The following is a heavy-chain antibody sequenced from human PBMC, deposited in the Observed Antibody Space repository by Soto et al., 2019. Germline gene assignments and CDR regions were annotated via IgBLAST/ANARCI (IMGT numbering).Heavy chain of an antibody. CDR2: ISYDGSDQ. CDR3: AKDTGADY. D-gene: IGHD3-10*01. J-gene: IGHJ4*02. CDR1: GFTFSSYG. V-gene: IGHV3-30*18. Sequence: QVQLVESGGGVVQPGRSLRLSCAASGFTFSSYGMYWVRQAPGKGLEWVARISYDGSDQFYGDSVKGRFTISRDKSKNTLYLKMNSLRSEDTAVYYCAKDTGADYWGQGTVVTVS.